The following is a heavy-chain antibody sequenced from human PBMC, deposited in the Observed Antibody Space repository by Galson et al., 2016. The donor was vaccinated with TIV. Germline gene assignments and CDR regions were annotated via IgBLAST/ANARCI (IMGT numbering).Heavy chain of an antibody. CDR1: GYIFTSYA. CDR2: INTNTGNS. CDR3: AREPIYDFWSGPSYYSGMDV. J-gene: IGHJ6*02. V-gene: IGHV7-4-1*02. Sequence: SVKASCKASGYIFTSYAMNWVRQAPGQGLEWMGWINTNTGNSMYAQGFTGRFVFSLDTSVSTAYLQISSLKAEDTAVYYCAREPIYDFWSGPSYYSGMDVWGQGTPVTVSS. D-gene: IGHD3-3*01.